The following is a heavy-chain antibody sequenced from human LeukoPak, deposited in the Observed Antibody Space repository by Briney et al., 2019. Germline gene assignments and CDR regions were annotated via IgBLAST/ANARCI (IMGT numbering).Heavy chain of an antibody. CDR2: INPSGGST. V-gene: IGHV1-46*01. CDR1: GYTFTSYY. D-gene: IGHD4-17*01. J-gene: IGHJ4*02. CDR3: ARDPTPTYGDYLNDY. Sequence: RASVKVSCKASGYTFTSYYMHWVRQAPGQGLEWMGIINPSGGSTSYAQKFQGRVTMTRDMSTSTVYMELSSLRAEDTALYYCARDPTPTYGDYLNDYWGQGTLVTVSS.